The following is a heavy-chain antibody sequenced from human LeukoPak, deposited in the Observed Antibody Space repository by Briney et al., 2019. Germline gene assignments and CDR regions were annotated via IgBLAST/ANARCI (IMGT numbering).Heavy chain of an antibody. CDR2: ISDSGGGT. V-gene: IGHV3-23*01. CDR3: AKDVEPTSGYYRVAFDY. Sequence: GGSLRLSCAASGFTFNDYAMNWVRQAPGKGLEWVSGISDSGGGTFYADSVKGRFTISRDNSKNTLYLQMNSLGAEDTAVYYCAKDVEPTSGYYRVAFDYWGQGTLVTVSS. D-gene: IGHD3-22*01. CDR1: GFTFNDYA. J-gene: IGHJ4*02.